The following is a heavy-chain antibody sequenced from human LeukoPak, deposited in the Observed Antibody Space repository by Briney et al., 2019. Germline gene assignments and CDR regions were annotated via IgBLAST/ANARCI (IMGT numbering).Heavy chain of an antibody. CDR1: GFTVSTNS. Sequence: QLGGSLRLSCTVSGFTVSTNSMSWVRQAPGKGLEWVSFIYSDNTHYSGSVKGRFTISRDNSKNTLYLQMNSLRAEDTAVYYCARRAGAYSHPYDYWGQGTLVTVSS. CDR3: ARRAGAYSHPYDY. J-gene: IGHJ4*02. V-gene: IGHV3-53*01. D-gene: IGHD4/OR15-4a*01. CDR2: IYSDNT.